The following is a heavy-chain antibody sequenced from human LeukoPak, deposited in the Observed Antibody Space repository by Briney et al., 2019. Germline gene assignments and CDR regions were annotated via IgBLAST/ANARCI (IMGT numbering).Heavy chain of an antibody. D-gene: IGHD3-9*01. V-gene: IGHV1-69*13. Sequence: SVKVSSKASGGTFSSYAISWVRQAPGQGLEXXXXXIPIFGTANYAQKFQGRVTITADESTSTAYMELSSLRSEDTAVYYCARTSADYDILTGYFDYWGQGTLVTVSS. J-gene: IGHJ4*02. CDR3: ARTSADYDILTGYFDY. CDR1: GGTFSSYA. CDR2: XIPIFGTA.